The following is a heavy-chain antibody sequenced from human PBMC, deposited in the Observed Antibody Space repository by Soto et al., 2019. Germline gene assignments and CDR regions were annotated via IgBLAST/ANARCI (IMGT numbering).Heavy chain of an antibody. CDR3: ARDRGGGSIFGGHYGMDV. D-gene: IGHD3-3*01. V-gene: IGHV3-11*06. Sequence: QVQLLESGGGLVKPGGSLRLSCAASGFIFRDFYMSWIRQVPGKGLEWLSKISSSSSSTDYADSVKGRFTISRDNAKNSLDLQMSSLRAEDTAVYYCARDRGGGSIFGGHYGMDVWGQGTTVTVSS. CDR1: GFIFRDFY. CDR2: ISSSSSST. J-gene: IGHJ6*02.